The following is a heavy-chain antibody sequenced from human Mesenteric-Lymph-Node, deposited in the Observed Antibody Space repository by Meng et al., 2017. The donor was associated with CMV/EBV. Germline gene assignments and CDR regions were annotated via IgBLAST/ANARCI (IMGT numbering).Heavy chain of an antibody. CDR3: VVPRFGP. J-gene: IGHJ5*02. D-gene: IGHD2-2*01. CDR2: IKEDGSEK. CDR1: GFTFSTYW. Sequence: GESLKISCAASGFTFSTYWMTWVRQAPGKGLEWVANIKEDGSEKFYVDSVKGRFTISRDNAKNSLFLQMNSLGAEDTAVYYCVVPRFGPWGQGTLVTVSS. V-gene: IGHV3-7*01.